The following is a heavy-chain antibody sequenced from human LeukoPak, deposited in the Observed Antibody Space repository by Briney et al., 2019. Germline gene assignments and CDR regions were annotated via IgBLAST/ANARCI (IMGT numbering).Heavy chain of an antibody. CDR3: ARDVYGSGSYPREMDV. Sequence: SETLSLTCTVSGGSISSYYWSWIRQPAGNGLEWIGRIYTSGSTNYNPSLKSRVTMSVDTSKNQFSLKLSSVTAADTAVYYCARDVYGSGSYPREMDVWGQGTTVTVSS. D-gene: IGHD3-10*01. CDR1: GGSISSYY. J-gene: IGHJ6*02. CDR2: IYTSGST. V-gene: IGHV4-4*07.